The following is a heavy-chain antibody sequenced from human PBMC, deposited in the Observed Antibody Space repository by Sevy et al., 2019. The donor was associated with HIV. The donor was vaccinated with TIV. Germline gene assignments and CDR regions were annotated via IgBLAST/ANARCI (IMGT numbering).Heavy chain of an antibody. D-gene: IGHD2-8*01. CDR1: GFTPSTYG. Sequence: GVSLRLSCAASGFTPSTYGMHWVRQAPGKGLEWVAVIGYDGSNKYYADSVKGRFTISRDNSKNTLFLQMDSLRAEDTAVYSCARDPRMYGDYLLAYFDSWGQGTLVTVSS. V-gene: IGHV3-33*01. J-gene: IGHJ4*02. CDR3: ARDPRMYGDYLLAYFDS. CDR2: IGYDGSNK.